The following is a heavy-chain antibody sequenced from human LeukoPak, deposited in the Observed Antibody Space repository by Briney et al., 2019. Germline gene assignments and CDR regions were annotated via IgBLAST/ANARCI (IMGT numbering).Heavy chain of an antibody. CDR3: AREYNWNRFFDS. V-gene: IGHV1-2*02. CDR2: INPNSGDK. D-gene: IGHD1-20*01. CDR1: GYTFTDYY. J-gene: IGHJ4*02. Sequence: ASVKVSCKASGYTFTDYYMHWVRQAPGQGLEWMGWINPNSGDKNYAQNFQGRVTMTRDTSISTAYMELSRLRSDDTAIYYCAREYNWNRFFDSWGQGTLVTVSS.